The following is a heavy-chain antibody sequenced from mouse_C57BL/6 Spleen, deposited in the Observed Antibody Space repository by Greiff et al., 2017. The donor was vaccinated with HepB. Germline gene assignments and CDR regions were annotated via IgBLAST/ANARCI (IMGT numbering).Heavy chain of an antibody. CDR3: AREDGYDGDYYAMDY. Sequence: EVKVVESGGGLVKPGGSLKLSCAASGFTFSSYAMSWVRQTPEKRLEWVATISDGGSYTYYPDNVKGRFTISRDNAKNNLYLQMSHLKSEDTAMYYCAREDGYDGDYYAMDYWGQGTSVTVSS. J-gene: IGHJ4*01. CDR1: GFTFSSYA. V-gene: IGHV5-4*01. CDR2: ISDGGSYT. D-gene: IGHD2-2*01.